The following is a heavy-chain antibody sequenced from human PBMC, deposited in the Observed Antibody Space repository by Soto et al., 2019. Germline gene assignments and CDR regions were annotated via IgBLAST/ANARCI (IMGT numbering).Heavy chain of an antibody. CDR1: GGSISSGDYY. D-gene: IGHD4-17*01. CDR3: ARSDLTRGVTTVGYFDL. J-gene: IGHJ2*01. Sequence: QVPLQESGPGLVKPSQTLSLTCTVSGGSISSGDYYWSWICQPPGKGLGWIGYIYYSGRTYYNPSLKSRVTRSVDTSKNQFSLKLSSVTAADPAVYYCARSDLTRGVTTVGYFDLWGRGTLVTVSA. V-gene: IGHV4-30-4*01. CDR2: IYYSGRT.